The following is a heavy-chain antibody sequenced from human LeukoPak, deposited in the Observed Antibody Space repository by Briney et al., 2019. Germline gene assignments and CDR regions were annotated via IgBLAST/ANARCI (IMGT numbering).Heavy chain of an antibody. CDR2: ISGSGGSI. J-gene: IGHJ4*02. CDR1: RFTFSSYA. Sequence: PGGSLRLSCAPSRFTFSSYAMNWVRQAPGKGLEWVSAISGSGGSIYYTDSVKGRFTISRDNSKNTLFLQMNSLRAEDTAVYYCAKVWGSYSTGYFDYWGQGTLVTVSS. V-gene: IGHV3-23*01. CDR3: AKVWGSYSTGYFDY. D-gene: IGHD1-26*01.